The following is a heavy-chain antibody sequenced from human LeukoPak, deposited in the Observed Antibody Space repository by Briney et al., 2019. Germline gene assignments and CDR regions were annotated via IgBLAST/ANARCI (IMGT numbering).Heavy chain of an antibody. CDR3: TRRGRGLYYYDSSGYQD. V-gene: IGHV3-49*04. Sequence: PGGSLRLSCTASGFTFGDYAMSWVRQAPGKGLEWVGFIRSKAYGGTTEYAASVKGRFTISRDDSKGIAYLQMNSLKAEDTAVYYCTRRGRGLYYYDSSGYQDWGQGTLVTVSS. CDR1: GFTFGDYA. CDR2: IRSKAYGGTT. J-gene: IGHJ4*02. D-gene: IGHD3-22*01.